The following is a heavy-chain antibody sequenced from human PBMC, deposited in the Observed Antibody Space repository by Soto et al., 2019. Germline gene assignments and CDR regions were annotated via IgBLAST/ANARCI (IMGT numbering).Heavy chain of an antibody. CDR3: GKDLMGEQWLGVMHY. V-gene: IGHV3-30*18. Sequence: QVQLEESGGNVVQPGRSLRLSCAASGFSFSDYGMHWVRQAPGKGLESVALLSYDGDKEYYADSVKGRFTISRDNSKNTVFLQMNSLPPEDTAVYYCGKDLMGEQWLGVMHYWGQGTLVTVSS. CDR2: LSYDGDKE. CDR1: GFSFSDYG. D-gene: IGHD6-19*01. J-gene: IGHJ4*02.